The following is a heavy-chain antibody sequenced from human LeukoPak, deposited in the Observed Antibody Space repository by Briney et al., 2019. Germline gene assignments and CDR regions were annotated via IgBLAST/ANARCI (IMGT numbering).Heavy chain of an antibody. V-gene: IGHV1-2*02. CDR1: GYTFSDYY. D-gene: IGHD3-16*01. Sequence: ASVKVSCKASGYTFSDYYMHWVRQAPGQGLEWMAWINPNSGATTYAQKFQGRVTLPKDTSINTAYMELSRLTSDDTAMYYCARVLKMITFGGVRGDAFDIWGQGTMVTVSS. J-gene: IGHJ3*02. CDR3: ARVLKMITFGGVRGDAFDI. CDR2: INPNSGAT.